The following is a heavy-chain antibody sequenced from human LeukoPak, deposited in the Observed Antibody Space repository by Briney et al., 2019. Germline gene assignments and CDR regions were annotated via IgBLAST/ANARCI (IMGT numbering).Heavy chain of an antibody. CDR1: GYTFTGYY. V-gene: IGHV1-2*02. D-gene: IGHD3-22*01. Sequence: ASVKVSCKASGYTFTGYYMHWVRQAPGQVLEWMGWINPNSGGTNYAQKFQGRVTMTRDTSISTAYMELSRLRSDDTAVYYCARDYYDSSGYNRFDYWGQGTLVTVSS. CDR2: INPNSGGT. J-gene: IGHJ4*02. CDR3: ARDYYDSSGYNRFDY.